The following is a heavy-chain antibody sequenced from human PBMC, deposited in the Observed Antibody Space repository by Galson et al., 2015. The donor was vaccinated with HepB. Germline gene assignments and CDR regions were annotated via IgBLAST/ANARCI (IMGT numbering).Heavy chain of an antibody. CDR3: AKSKDSGWSYNAFDI. CDR1: GFSFSNYA. Sequence: SLRLSCAASGFSFSNYAMTWVRQPPGKGLQWVATISGRGVTTFDADSVKGQFTISRDNSKITLYLEMNNLRADDTAVYFCAKSKDSGWSYNAFDIWGQGTMVTVSS. D-gene: IGHD6-19*01. V-gene: IGHV3-23*01. J-gene: IGHJ3*02. CDR2: ISGRGVTT.